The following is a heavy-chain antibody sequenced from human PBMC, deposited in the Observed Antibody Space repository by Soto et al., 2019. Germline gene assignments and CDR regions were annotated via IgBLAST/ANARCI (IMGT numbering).Heavy chain of an antibody. CDR3: AGDEITIFGVVIRDFDY. J-gene: IGHJ4*02. CDR1: GYTFTSYG. CDR2: ISAYNGNT. Sequence: QVQLVQSGAEVKKPGASVKVSCKASGYTFTSYGISWVRQAPGQGLEWMGWISAYNGNTNYAQKLQGRVTMTTDTSTSRAYMALRSLRSDDTAVYYCAGDEITIFGVVIRDFDYWGQGTLVTVSS. V-gene: IGHV1-18*01. D-gene: IGHD3-3*01.